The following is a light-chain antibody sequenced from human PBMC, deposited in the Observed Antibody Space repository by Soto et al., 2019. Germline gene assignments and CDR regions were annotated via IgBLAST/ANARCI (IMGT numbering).Light chain of an antibody. Sequence: DIQMTQSPSSVSASVGDRVTITCRASQGVSGWLAWYQQKPGKAPNLLIYATSNLQNGVPSRFSGSGSGTDFTLTINSLHPEDFATYYCQQTHTFPLTVGPGTKVDSK. CDR3: QQTHTFPLT. V-gene: IGKV1-12*01. CDR2: ATS. J-gene: IGKJ3*01. CDR1: QGVSGW.